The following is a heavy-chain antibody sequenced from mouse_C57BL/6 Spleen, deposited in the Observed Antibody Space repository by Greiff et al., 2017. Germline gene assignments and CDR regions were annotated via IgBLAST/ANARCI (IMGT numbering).Heavy chain of an antibody. D-gene: IGHD2-5*01. CDR1: GYSITSGYY. Sequence: DVKLQESGPGLVKPSQSLSLTCSVTGYSITSGYYWNWIRQFPGNKLEWMGYISYDGSNNYNPSLKNRISITRDTSKNQFFLKLNSVTTEDTATYYCATAYYSNFAWFAYWGQGTLVTVSA. CDR2: ISYDGSN. V-gene: IGHV3-6*01. J-gene: IGHJ3*01. CDR3: ATAYYSNFAWFAY.